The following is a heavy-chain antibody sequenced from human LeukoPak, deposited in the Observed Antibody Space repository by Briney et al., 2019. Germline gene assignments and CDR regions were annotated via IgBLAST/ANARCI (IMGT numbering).Heavy chain of an antibody. CDR1: GGSFSGYY. D-gene: IGHD6-13*01. CDR3: ARKGRQKRAAAGKVFYFDY. V-gene: IGHV4-34*01. CDR2: INHSGST. Sequence: SETLSLTGAVYGGSFSGYYWSWIRQPPGKGLEWIGEINHSGSTNYNPSLKSRVTISVDTSKNQFSLKLSSVTAADTAVYYCARKGRQKRAAAGKVFYFDYWGQGTLVTVSS. J-gene: IGHJ4*02.